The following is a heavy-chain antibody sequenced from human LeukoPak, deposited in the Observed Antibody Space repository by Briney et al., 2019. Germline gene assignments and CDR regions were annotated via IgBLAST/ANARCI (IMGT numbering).Heavy chain of an antibody. CDR1: GFTFSSYS. V-gene: IGHV3-21*01. J-gene: IGHJ4*02. Sequence: GGSLRLSCAASGFTFSSYSMNWVRQAPGKGLEWVSSISSSSSYIYYADSVKGRFTISRDNAKNSLYLQMNSLRAEDTAVYYCWGFITGTKRRAPIDYWGQGTLVTVSS. D-gene: IGHD1-7*01. CDR3: WGFITGTKRRAPIDY. CDR2: ISSSSSYI.